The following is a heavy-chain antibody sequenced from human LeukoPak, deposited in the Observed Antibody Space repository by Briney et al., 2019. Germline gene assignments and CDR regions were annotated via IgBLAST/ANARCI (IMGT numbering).Heavy chain of an antibody. CDR2: IKSKTDGGTI. V-gene: IGHV3-15*01. CDR3: TTRVRYCGGGCYPLDY. D-gene: IGHD2-21*02. CDR1: GFTFSNAW. J-gene: IGHJ4*02. Sequence: PGGALRLSCAASGFTFSNAWMNWVRQAPAKELEWVGRIKSKTDGGTIDYAAPVKGRFTISRDDAKNTLFLQMNSLKTEDTAVYYCTTRVRYCGGGCYPLDYWGQGTLVTVSS.